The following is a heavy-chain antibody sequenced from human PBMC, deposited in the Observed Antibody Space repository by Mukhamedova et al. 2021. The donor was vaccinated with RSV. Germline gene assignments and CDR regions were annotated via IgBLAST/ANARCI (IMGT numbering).Heavy chain of an antibody. J-gene: IGHJ6*03. CDR3: ARVGTGGAARLGYYYYYMDV. CDR2: IYYSGST. Sequence: EWIGYIYYSGSTNYNPSLKSRVTISVDTSKNQFSLKLSSVTAADTAVYYCARVGTGGAARLGYYYYYMDVWGKRHTVT. D-gene: IGHD6-6*01. V-gene: IGHV4-59*01.